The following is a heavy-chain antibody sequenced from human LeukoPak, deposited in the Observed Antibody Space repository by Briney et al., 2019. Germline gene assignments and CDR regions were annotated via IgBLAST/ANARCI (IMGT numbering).Heavy chain of an antibody. Sequence: PGGSLRLSCAASGFTFSDYYMSWIRQAPGKGLEWVSVISGSGGSTYYADSVKGRFTISRDNSKNTVYLQMNSLRAEDTAVYYCAKGDTAMGSYLDYWGQGTLVTVSS. D-gene: IGHD5-18*01. CDR1: GFTFSDYY. J-gene: IGHJ4*02. V-gene: IGHV3-23*01. CDR3: AKGDTAMGSYLDY. CDR2: ISGSGGST.